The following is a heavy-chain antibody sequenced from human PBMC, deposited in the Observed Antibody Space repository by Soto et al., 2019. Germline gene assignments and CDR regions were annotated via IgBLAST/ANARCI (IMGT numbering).Heavy chain of an antibody. D-gene: IGHD3-10*01. V-gene: IGHV3-74*01. Sequence: GGSLRLSCAASGFTFSSYWMHWVRQAPGKGLVWVSRINSDGSSTSYADSVKGRFTISRDNAKNTLYLQMNSLRAEDTAVYYCASYYYGSGSYWGDAFDIWGQGTMVTVSS. CDR1: GFTFSSYW. J-gene: IGHJ3*02. CDR3: ASYYYGSGSYWGDAFDI. CDR2: INSDGSST.